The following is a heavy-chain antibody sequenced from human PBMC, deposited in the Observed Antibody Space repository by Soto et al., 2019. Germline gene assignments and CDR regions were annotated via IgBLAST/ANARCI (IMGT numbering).Heavy chain of an antibody. CDR2: IYWDDDK. D-gene: IGHD7-27*01. Sequence: QITLKESGPTLVKPTQTLTLTCTFSGFSLSTSGVGVGWIRQPPGKALEWLAFIYWDDDKRYSPSLQRRLTSTKAASKHQVVLTMTNVDPVDTATYCCAHTLPPWGCMDVWGQGTTLAVAS. CDR3: AHTLPPWGCMDV. V-gene: IGHV2-5*02. CDR1: GFSLSTSGVG. J-gene: IGHJ6*02.